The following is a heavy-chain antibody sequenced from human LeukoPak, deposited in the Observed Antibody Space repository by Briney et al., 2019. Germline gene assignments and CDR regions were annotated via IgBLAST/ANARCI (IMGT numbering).Heavy chain of an antibody. CDR1: GHIFTNYW. CDR3: ARHGVEGYNGAFHI. Sequence: PGESLKISCQASGHIFTNYWIAWVRQLPGKGLEWMGIIYPGDSDSRYSPSFQDHVTISADKSISTAYLQWSSLKASDTAMYYCARHGVEGYNGAFHIWGQGTMVTVSS. D-gene: IGHD5-24*01. V-gene: IGHV5-51*01. J-gene: IGHJ3*02. CDR2: IYPGDSDS.